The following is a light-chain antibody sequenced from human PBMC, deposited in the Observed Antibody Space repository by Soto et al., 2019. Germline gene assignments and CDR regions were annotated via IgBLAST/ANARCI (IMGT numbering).Light chain of an antibody. CDR3: QQYNTWPRT. V-gene: IGKV1-5*01. CDR2: DAS. J-gene: IGKJ1*01. CDR1: QSISTW. Sequence: DIQMTQSPSTLSASVVDRVTITCLASQSISTWLAWYQQKPRTAPKLLIYDASSLESEVPSRFSGSGSGTEFTLSISSLQSEDFAVYYCQQYNTWPRTFGQGTKVDIK.